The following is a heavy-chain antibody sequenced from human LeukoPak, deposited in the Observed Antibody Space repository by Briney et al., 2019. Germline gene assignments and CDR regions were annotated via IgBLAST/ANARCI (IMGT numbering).Heavy chain of an antibody. D-gene: IGHD6-13*01. CDR3: ATGVPGYSSSWYGADFDY. CDR1: GYTLTELS. J-gene: IGHJ4*02. CDR2: FDPEDGET. Sequence: ASVKVSCKVSGYTLTELSMHWVRQAPGKGLEWVGGFDPEDGETIYAQKFQGRVTMTEDTSTDTAYMELSSLGSEDTAVYYCATGVPGYSSSWYGADFDYWGQGTLVTVSS. V-gene: IGHV1-24*01.